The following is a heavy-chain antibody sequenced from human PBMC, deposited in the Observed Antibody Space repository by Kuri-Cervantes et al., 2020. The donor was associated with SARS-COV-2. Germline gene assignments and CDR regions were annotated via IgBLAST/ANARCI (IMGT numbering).Heavy chain of an antibody. J-gene: IGHJ4*02. CDR1: GFTFSSYE. Sequence: GGSLRLSCAASGFTFSSYEMNWVRQAPGKGLEWVSYISSSGSTIYYADSVKGRFTISRDDAKNSLYLQMNSLRVEDTAVYYCARAPTVTLDYWGQGTLVTVSS. D-gene: IGHD4-17*01. CDR3: ARAPTVTLDY. V-gene: IGHV3-48*03. CDR2: ISSSGSTI.